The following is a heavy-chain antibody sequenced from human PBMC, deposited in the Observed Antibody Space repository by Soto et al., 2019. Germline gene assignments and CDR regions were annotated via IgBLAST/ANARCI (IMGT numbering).Heavy chain of an antibody. Sequence: ASVKVSCKASGYTFTSYDINWVRQATGQGLEYLGWMNPNSGNTGYVQKFQGRVTITADESTSTAYMELSSLRSEDTAVYYCAREISTVVTGWFDPWGQGTLVTVSS. J-gene: IGHJ5*02. CDR2: MNPNSGNT. D-gene: IGHD2-15*01. CDR1: GYTFTSYD. V-gene: IGHV1-8*03. CDR3: AREISTVVTGWFDP.